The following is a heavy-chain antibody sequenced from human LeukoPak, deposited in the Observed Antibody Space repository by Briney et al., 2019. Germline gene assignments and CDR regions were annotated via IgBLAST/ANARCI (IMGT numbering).Heavy chain of an antibody. D-gene: IGHD4-23*01. CDR1: GGSISSSSYY. V-gene: IGHV4-39*01. CDR2: IYYSGST. CDR3: ARHKAYGGNSFGY. Sequence: PSETLSLTCTVSGGSISSSSYYWGWIRQPPGKGLEWIGSIYYSGSTYYNPSLKSRVTVSVDTSKNQFSLKLSSVTAADTAVYYCARHKAYGGNSFGYWGQGTLVTVSS. J-gene: IGHJ4*02.